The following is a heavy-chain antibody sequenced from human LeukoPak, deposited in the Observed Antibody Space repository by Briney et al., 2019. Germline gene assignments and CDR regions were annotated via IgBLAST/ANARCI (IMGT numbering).Heavy chain of an antibody. D-gene: IGHD6-19*01. CDR2: IKQDGSEK. Sequence: QASETLSLTCAVYGGSFSGYYWSWIRQAPGKGLEWVANIKQDGSEKYYVDSVKGRFTISRDNAKNSLYLQMNSLRAEDTAVYYCARAHSSGWPNYIYYYYGMDVWGQGTTVTVSS. CDR3: ARAHSSGWPNYIYYYYGMDV. V-gene: IGHV3-7*01. J-gene: IGHJ6*02. CDR1: GGSFSGYY.